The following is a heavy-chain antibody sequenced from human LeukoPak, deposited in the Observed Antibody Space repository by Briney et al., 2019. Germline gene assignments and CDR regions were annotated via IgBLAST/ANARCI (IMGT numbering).Heavy chain of an antibody. CDR2: INPNSGGT. D-gene: IGHD3-3*01. Sequence: GALVKVSRKASGYTFTGYYMHWVRQAPGQGLEWMGWINPNSGGTNYAQRFQGRVTMTRDTSISTAYMELSRLRSNDTAVYYCALYYDFWSGYKVGAFDIWGQGTMVTVSS. J-gene: IGHJ3*02. V-gene: IGHV1-2*02. CDR1: GYTFTGYY. CDR3: ALYYDFWSGYKVGAFDI.